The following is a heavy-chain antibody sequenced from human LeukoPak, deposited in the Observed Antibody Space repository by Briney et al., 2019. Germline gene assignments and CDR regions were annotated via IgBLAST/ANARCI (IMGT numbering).Heavy chain of an antibody. CDR1: GGSISSYY. V-gene: IGHV4-34*01. CDR3: ARRLIGYCSGGSCYSGYFQH. J-gene: IGHJ1*01. Sequence: KTSETLSLTCTVSGGSISSYYWSWIRQPPGKGLEWIGEINHSGSTNYNPSLKSRVTISVDTSKNQFSLKLSSVTAADTAVYYCARRLIGYCSGGSCYSGYFQHWGQGTLVTVSS. D-gene: IGHD2-15*01. CDR2: INHSGST.